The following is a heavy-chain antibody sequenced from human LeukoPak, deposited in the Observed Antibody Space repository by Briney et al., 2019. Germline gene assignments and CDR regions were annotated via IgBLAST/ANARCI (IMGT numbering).Heavy chain of an antibody. CDR3: ARKTSITIFGVVDY. CDR2: ISGSGGST. V-gene: IGHV3-23*01. D-gene: IGHD3-3*01. Sequence: GGSLRLSCAASGFTFSSYAMSWVRQAPGKGLGWVSAISGSGGSTYYADSVKGRFTISRDNSKNTLYLQMNSLRAEDTAVYYCARKTSITIFGVVDYWGQGTLVTVSS. J-gene: IGHJ4*02. CDR1: GFTFSSYA.